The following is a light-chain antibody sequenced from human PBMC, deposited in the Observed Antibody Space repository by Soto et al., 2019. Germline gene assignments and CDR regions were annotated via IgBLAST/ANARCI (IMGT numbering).Light chain of an antibody. CDR3: HQYGSSPQT. V-gene: IGKV3-20*01. CDR2: GAS. J-gene: IGKJ1*01. CDR1: QSVSSSY. Sequence: EIVLTQSPGTLSLSPGERATLSCRASQSVSSSYLAWYQQKPGQAPRLLIYGASSRATGIPDRCTGSGSGTDFTLTISRLEPEDFVVFYCHQYGSSPQTFGQGTKGDIK.